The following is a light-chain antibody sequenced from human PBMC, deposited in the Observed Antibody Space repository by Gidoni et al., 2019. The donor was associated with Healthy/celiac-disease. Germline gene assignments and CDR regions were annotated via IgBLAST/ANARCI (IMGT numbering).Light chain of an antibody. CDR2: DDS. Sequence: SYVLTQPPSVSVAPGKTARITCGGNNIGSKSGHWYQQKPGQAPVLVVYDDSDRPSGIPDRFSGSNSGNTATLTISRVEAGDEADYYCQVWDSSSDHPGVFGGGTKLTVL. CDR1: NIGSKS. V-gene: IGLV3-21*03. J-gene: IGLJ2*01. CDR3: QVWDSSSDHPGV.